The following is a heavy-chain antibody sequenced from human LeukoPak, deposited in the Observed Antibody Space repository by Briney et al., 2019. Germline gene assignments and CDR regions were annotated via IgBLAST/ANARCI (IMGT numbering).Heavy chain of an antibody. CDR3: ARAGEMASNTGSDY. J-gene: IGHJ4*02. V-gene: IGHV3-23*01. CDR1: GFTFSSYA. D-gene: IGHD5-24*01. Sequence: GGSLRLSCAASGFTFSSYAMSWVRQAPGKGLEWVSAISGSGGSTYYADSVKGRFTISRDNSKNTLYLQMNSLRADDTAIYYCARAGEMASNTGSDYWGQGTLVTVSS. CDR2: ISGSGGST.